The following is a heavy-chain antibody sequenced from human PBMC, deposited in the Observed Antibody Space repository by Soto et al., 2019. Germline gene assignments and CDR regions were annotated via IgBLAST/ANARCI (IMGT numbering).Heavy chain of an antibody. CDR3: ARARGHYYGSGSYGTFDY. V-gene: IGHV4-30-4*01. CDR1: GGSINSGDYY. J-gene: IGHJ4*02. CDR2: IYYTGST. Sequence: QVQLQESGPGLVKPSQTLSLTCTVSGGSINSGDYYRSWIRQPPGKGLEWIGYIYYTGSTYYNPSLKSRVIISADTSKNQFSLQRNSGTAADTAVYYCARARGHYYGSGSYGTFDYWGQGTLVTVSS. D-gene: IGHD3-10*01.